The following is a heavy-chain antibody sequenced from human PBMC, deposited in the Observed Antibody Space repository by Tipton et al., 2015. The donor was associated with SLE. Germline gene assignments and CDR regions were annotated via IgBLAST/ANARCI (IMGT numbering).Heavy chain of an antibody. CDR1: GFTFSKAW. D-gene: IGHD6-19*01. Sequence: SLRLSCAASGFTFSKAWMSWVRQAPGKGLEWVGRIKSKTDGGTTHYAAPVKGRFTISRDDSKNTLYLQMNSLKTEDTAIYYCANPEQWLPYYYMDVWGKGTTVTVSS. CDR3: ANPEQWLPYYYMDV. CDR2: IKSKTDGGTT. V-gene: IGHV3-15*01. J-gene: IGHJ6*03.